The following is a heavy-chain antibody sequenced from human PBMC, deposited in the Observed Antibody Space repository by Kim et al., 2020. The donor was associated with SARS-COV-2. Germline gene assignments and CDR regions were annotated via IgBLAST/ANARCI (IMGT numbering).Heavy chain of an antibody. CDR2: ISWDGSYR. J-gene: IGHJ4*01. Sequence: GGSLRLSCAASGFSFSDYAMHWVRQTPGKGLEWVSGISWDGSYRDYADSAKGRFTISRDNAKKSLYLQMNGLRAEDTALYFCVKAYYYHGSEYYSALDYWGHGTLV. V-gene: IGHV3-9*01. CDR1: GFSFSDYA. D-gene: IGHD3-22*01. CDR3: VKAYYYHGSEYYSALDY.